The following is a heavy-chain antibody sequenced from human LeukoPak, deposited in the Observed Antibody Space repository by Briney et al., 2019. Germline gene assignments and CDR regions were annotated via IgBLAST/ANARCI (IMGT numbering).Heavy chain of an antibody. J-gene: IGHJ3*02. CDR3: AKIAGVAAAEALDI. D-gene: IGHD6-13*01. V-gene: IGHV3-30*02. CDR2: IRYDGSNK. Sequence: GGSLRLSCAASGFTFSSYGMHWVRQAPGKGLEWVAFIRYDGSNKYYADSVKGRFTISRDNSKNTLYLQMNSLRAEDTAVYYCAKIAGVAAAEALDIWGQGTMVTVSS. CDR1: GFTFSSYG.